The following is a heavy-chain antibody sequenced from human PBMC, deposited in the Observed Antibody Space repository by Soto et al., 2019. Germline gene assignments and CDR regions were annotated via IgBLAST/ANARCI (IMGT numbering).Heavy chain of an antibody. CDR2: ISGSGGKT. D-gene: IGHD2-15*01. V-gene: IGHV3-23*01. Sequence: GGSLRLSCAASGFTFSSYAMSWVRQAPGKGLEWVSAISGSGGKTYYADSVKGRFTISRDDSKNTLYLQMNSLRAGDTAVYYGARASASGGYCSGGSCYSYYYYMDVWGKGTTVTVSS. CDR3: ARASASGGYCSGGSCYSYYYYMDV. CDR1: GFTFSSYA. J-gene: IGHJ6*03.